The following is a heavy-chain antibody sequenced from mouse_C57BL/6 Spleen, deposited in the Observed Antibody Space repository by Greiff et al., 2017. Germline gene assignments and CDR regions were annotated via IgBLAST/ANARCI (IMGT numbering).Heavy chain of an antibody. CDR3: ARDLGFGY. D-gene: IGHD4-1*01. V-gene: IGHV1-4*01. CDR1: GYTFTSYT. J-gene: IGHJ2*01. Sequence: VQLQQSGAELARPGASVKMSCKASGYTFTSYTMHWVKQRPGQGLEWIGYINPSSGYTKYNQKFKDKATLTADKSSSTAYMQRSSLTSEDSAVYYCARDLGFGYWGQGTTLTVSS. CDR2: INPSSGYT.